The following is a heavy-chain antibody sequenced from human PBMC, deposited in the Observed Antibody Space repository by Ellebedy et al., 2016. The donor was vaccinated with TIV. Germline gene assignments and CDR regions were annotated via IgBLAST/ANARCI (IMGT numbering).Heavy chain of an antibody. J-gene: IGHJ4*02. CDR3: AKELDLAVAASDY. D-gene: IGHD6-19*01. V-gene: IGHV3-23*01. CDR2: ITSSGSGT. Sequence: GESLKISCSASGFIFTDFAMTWVRQAPGKGLEWVSAITSSGSGTYYADSVRGRFTISRDNSKNTVLLQLNRLRAEDTAMYYCAKELDLAVAASDYWGQGTLVTVSS. CDR1: GFIFTDFA.